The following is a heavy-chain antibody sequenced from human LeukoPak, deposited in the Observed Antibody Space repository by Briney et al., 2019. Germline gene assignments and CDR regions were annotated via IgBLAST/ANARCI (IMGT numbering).Heavy chain of an antibody. V-gene: IGHV3-13*01. D-gene: IGHD5-18*01. Sequence: GGSLRLSCAASGFTFSSYDMHWVRQATGKGLEWVSAIGTAGDTYYPGSVKGRFTISRENAKSSLYLQMNSLRAGDTAVYYCARGRAVQQRDDAFDIWGQGTMVTVSS. CDR3: ARGRAVQQRDDAFDI. CDR2: IGTAGDT. CDR1: GFTFSSYD. J-gene: IGHJ3*02.